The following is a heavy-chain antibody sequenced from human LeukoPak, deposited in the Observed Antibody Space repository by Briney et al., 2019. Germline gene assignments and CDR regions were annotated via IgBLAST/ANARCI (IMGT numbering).Heavy chain of an antibody. V-gene: IGHV3-48*03. CDR2: ISSSGSTI. J-gene: IGHJ4*02. Sequence: GGSLRLSCAASGFTFSSYEMNWVRQAPGKGLEWVSYISSSGSTIYYADSVRGRFTISRDNSKNTVYLQMNSLRPEDTAVYYCASDRAYCSGGSCYSGLDYWGQGTLVTVSS. D-gene: IGHD2-15*01. CDR3: ASDRAYCSGGSCYSGLDY. CDR1: GFTFSSYE.